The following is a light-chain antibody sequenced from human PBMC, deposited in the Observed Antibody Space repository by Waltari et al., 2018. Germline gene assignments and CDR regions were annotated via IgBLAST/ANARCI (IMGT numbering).Light chain of an antibody. CDR2: GAS. CDR1: QSLTKRY. CDR3: QQYGSSVLYT. J-gene: IGKJ2*01. Sequence: ARQSLTKRYLAWYQQKPGQAPRLLIYGASSRAAGIPDRFSGSGSGTDFTLTISRLEPEDFAVYYCQQYGSSVLYTFGQGTKLEIK. V-gene: IGKV3-20*01.